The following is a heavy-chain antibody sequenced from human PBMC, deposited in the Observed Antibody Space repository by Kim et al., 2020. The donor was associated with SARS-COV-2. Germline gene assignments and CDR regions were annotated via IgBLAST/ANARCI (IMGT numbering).Heavy chain of an antibody. CDR3: VRDAADAPFDY. V-gene: IGHV3-23*03. CDR2: INDVGSAT. CDR1: GFTFSTFA. Sequence: GGSLRLSCAASGFTFSTFAMNWVRQAPGKGLEWVSRINDVGSATYYGDFVKGRFAIFRDNSKNEMFLEMNSLRVDDTAVYYCVRDAADAPFDYWGQGTLVTVSS. J-gene: IGHJ4*02. D-gene: IGHD2-15*01.